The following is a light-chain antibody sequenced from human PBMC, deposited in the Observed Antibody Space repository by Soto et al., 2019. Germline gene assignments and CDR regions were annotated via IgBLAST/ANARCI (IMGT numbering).Light chain of an antibody. CDR3: AAWGDSLTGV. V-gene: IGLV1-44*01. CDR2: SNN. CDR1: SSNIGSNT. Sequence: QSVLTQPPSASGTPGQRVTISCSGSSSNIGSNTVNLYQQLPGTAPQLLIYSNNQRPSGVPDRFPGSKSGTSASLAISGLQSEDEADYYCAAWGDSLTGVFGGGTKLTVL. J-gene: IGLJ2*01.